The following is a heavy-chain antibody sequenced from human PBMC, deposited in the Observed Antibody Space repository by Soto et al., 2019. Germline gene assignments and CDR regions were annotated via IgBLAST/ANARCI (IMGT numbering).Heavy chain of an antibody. Sequence: EVQLVESGGGLVQPGGSLRLSCAASGFTFSSYWMSWVRQAPGKGLEWVANIKQDGSEKYYVDSVKGRFTISRDNAKNVLYLQMNSLGAEETAVYYCAREGQYYYGSGSYLVWFDPWGQGTLVTVSS. J-gene: IGHJ5*02. D-gene: IGHD3-10*01. V-gene: IGHV3-7*01. CDR1: GFTFSSYW. CDR2: IKQDGSEK. CDR3: AREGQYYYGSGSYLVWFDP.